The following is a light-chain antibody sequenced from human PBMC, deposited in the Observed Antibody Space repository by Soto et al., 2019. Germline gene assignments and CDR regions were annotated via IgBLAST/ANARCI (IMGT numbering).Light chain of an antibody. CDR1: QSVSSSY. V-gene: IGKV3-20*01. CDR2: GAS. J-gene: IGKJ5*01. CDR3: QQYGSSPPVT. Sequence: EIVLTQSPGTLSLSPGERATLSCRASQSVSSSYLAWYQQKPGQAPRLLIYGASGRATGIPDRFSGCVSGTEFPLTVNRLEPEDFAVYYCQQYGSSPPVTFVQGTRLEIK.